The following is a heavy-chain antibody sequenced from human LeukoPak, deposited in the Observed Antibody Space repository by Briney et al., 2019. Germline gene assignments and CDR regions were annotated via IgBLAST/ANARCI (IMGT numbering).Heavy chain of an antibody. CDR2: ISHSGST. CDR3: ARGGRVITFGGVIVEPFDY. D-gene: IGHD3-16*02. V-gene: IGHV4-34*01. Sequence: ETLSLTCAVYGGSFSGYYWSWIRQPPGKGLEWIGEISHSGSTNYNPSLKSRVTISVDTSKNQFSLKLSSVTAADTAVYYCARGGRVITFGGVIVEPFDYWGQGTLVTVSS. CDR1: GGSFSGYY. J-gene: IGHJ4*02.